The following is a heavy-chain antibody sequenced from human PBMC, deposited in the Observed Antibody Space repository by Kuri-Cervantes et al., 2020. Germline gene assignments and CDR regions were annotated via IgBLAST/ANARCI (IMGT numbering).Heavy chain of an antibody. CDR1: VFTFDDYA. J-gene: IGHJ6*03. CDR2: ISWDGGST. CDR3: AKDGGSYYYYYMDV. D-gene: IGHD3-16*01. V-gene: IGHV3-43D*04. Sequence: GESLKISCAASVFTFDDYAMHWVRQAPGKGLEWVSLISWDGGSTYYADSVKGRFTISRDNSKNSLYLQMNSLRAEDTALYYCAKDGGSYYYYYMDVWGKGTTVTVSS.